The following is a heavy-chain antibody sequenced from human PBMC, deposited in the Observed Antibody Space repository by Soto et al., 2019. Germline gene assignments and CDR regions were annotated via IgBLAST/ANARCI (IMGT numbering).Heavy chain of an antibody. CDR1: GGTFSSYA. V-gene: IGHV1-69*13. Sequence: GASVKVSCKASGGTFSSYAISWVRQAPGQGLEWMGGIIPIFGTANYAQKFQGRVTITADESTSTAYMELNSLRAEDTAVYYCAKGRYYYDSSGLDYWGQGTLVTVSS. CDR3: AKGRYYYDSSGLDY. CDR2: IIPIFGTA. J-gene: IGHJ4*02. D-gene: IGHD3-22*01.